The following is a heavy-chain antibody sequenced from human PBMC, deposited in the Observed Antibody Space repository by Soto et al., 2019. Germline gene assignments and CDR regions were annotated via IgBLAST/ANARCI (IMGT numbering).Heavy chain of an antibody. V-gene: IGHV5-51*01. CDR3: ALARRSSPANY. Sequence: GESLKISCKGSGYSFTSYWIGWVRQMPGKGLEWMGIIYPGDSDTRYSPSFQGQVTISAAKSIGTAYLQWGSLKASDTAMYYCALARRSSPANYWGQGTLVTVSS. CDR2: IYPGDSDT. J-gene: IGHJ4*02. CDR1: GYSFTSYW. D-gene: IGHD6-13*01.